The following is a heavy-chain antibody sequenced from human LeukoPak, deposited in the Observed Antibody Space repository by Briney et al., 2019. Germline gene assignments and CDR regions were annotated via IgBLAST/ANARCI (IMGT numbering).Heavy chain of an antibody. J-gene: IGHJ5*02. D-gene: IGHD6-19*01. V-gene: IGHV4-59*01. CDR2: IYYSGSI. CDR1: GGSLSSYY. Sequence: PSETLSLTCTVSGGSLSSYYWHWIRQPPGKGLEWIGYIYYSGSIKYNPSLKSRVTISGDASKNQISLKLISVTTADTAVYYCGRSRSISGWFDPWGQGTLVTVSS. CDR3: GRSRSISGWFDP.